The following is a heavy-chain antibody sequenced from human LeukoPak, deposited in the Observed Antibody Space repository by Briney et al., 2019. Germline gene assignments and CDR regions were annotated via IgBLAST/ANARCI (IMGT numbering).Heavy chain of an antibody. CDR2: IYSGGNT. Sequence: GGSLRLSCAASGFTVSNNYMSWVRQAPGKGLEWVSVIYSGGNTYYADFVKGRFTTSRDNPKNTLYLQMNSLRAEDTAVYCCARDTRYCSGGSCYYGMDVWGQGTTVTVSS. V-gene: IGHV3-53*01. D-gene: IGHD2-15*01. CDR3: ARDTRYCSGGSCYYGMDV. J-gene: IGHJ6*02. CDR1: GFTVSNNY.